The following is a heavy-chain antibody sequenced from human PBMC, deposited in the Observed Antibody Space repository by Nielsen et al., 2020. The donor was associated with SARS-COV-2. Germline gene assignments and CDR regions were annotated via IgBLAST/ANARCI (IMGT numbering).Heavy chain of an antibody. CDR2: ISYDGSNK. D-gene: IGHD3-10*02. Sequence: GESLKISCAASGFTFSSYAMHWVRQAPGKGLEWVAVISYDGSNKYYADSVKGRFTISRDNSKNTLYLQMNSLRAEDTAVYYCARDLFGENYYGMDVWGQGTTVTVSS. J-gene: IGHJ6*02. CDR3: ARDLFGENYYGMDV. CDR1: GFTFSSYA. V-gene: IGHV3-30*04.